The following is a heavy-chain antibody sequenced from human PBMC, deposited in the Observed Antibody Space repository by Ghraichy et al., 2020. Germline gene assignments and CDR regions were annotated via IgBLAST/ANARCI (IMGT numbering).Heavy chain of an antibody. Sequence: ASVKVSCKASGYTFTSYGISWVRQAPGQGLEWMGWISAYNGNTNYAQKLQGRVTMTTDTSTSTAYMELRSLRSDDTAVYYCARAPPLPAETVNWFDPWGQGTLVTVSS. V-gene: IGHV1-18*04. D-gene: IGHD2-2*01. CDR3: ARAPPLPAETVNWFDP. CDR2: ISAYNGNT. CDR1: GYTFTSYG. J-gene: IGHJ5*02.